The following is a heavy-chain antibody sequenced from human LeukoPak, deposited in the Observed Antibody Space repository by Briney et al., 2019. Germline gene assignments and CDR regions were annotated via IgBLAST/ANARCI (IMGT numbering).Heavy chain of an antibody. CDR1: GYTFTSYY. Sequence: ASVKVSCKASGYTFTSYYMHWVRQAPGQGLEWMGIINPSGGSTSYAQKFQGRVTMTRDTSTSTVYMELSSLRSEDTAVYYCAREGSMTTESRTFDYWGQGTLVTVSS. V-gene: IGHV1-46*01. J-gene: IGHJ4*02. CDR2: INPSGGST. D-gene: IGHD4-17*01. CDR3: AREGSMTTESRTFDY.